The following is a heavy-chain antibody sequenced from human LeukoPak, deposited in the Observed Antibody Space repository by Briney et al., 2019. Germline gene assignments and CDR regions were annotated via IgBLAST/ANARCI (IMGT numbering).Heavy chain of an antibody. CDR1: GASISRGGYS. Sequence: PSETLSLTCDVSGASISRGGYSWSWIRQPPGKGLEWIGYIYYSGSTNYNPSLKSRVTISVDTSKNQFSLKLSSVTAADTAVYYCARKVYGDAFDIWGQGTMVTVSS. V-gene: IGHV4-61*08. J-gene: IGHJ3*02. D-gene: IGHD6-6*01. CDR3: ARKVYGDAFDI. CDR2: IYYSGST.